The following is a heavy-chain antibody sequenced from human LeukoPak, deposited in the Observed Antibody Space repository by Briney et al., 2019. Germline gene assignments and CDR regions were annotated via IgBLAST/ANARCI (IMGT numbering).Heavy chain of an antibody. V-gene: IGHV4-34*01. J-gene: IGHJ4*02. CDR1: GGSFGGYY. CDR2: INHSGST. Sequence: SETLSLTCAVYGGSFGGYYWSWIRQPPGKGLEWIGEINHSGSTNYNPSLKSRVTISVDTSKNQFSLKLSSVTAADTAVYYCASRGIVDSSGYTLGRPIGYWGQGTLVTVSS. D-gene: IGHD3-22*01. CDR3: ASRGIVDSSGYTLGRPIGY.